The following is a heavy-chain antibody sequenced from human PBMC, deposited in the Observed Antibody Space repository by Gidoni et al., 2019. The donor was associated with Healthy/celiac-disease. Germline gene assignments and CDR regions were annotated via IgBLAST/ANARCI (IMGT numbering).Heavy chain of an antibody. CDR3: ARGEVVYGAWVGGAFDI. J-gene: IGHJ3*02. CDR2: ISYDGSNK. CDR1: GFTFSSYG. D-gene: IGHD4-17*01. Sequence: QVQLVESGGGVVQPGRSLRLSCAASGFTFSSYGMHWVRQAPGKGLEWVAVISYDGSNKYYADSVKGRFTISGDNSKNTLYLQMNSLRAEDTAVYYCARGEVVYGAWVGGAFDIWGQGTMVTVSS. V-gene: IGHV3-30*03.